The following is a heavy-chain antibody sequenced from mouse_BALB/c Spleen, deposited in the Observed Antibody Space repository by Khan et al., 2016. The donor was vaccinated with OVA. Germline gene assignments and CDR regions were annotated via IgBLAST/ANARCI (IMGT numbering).Heavy chain of an antibody. CDR2: ITNGGGNT. CDR3: AIIQTFITTALDY. V-gene: IGHV5-12-2*01. Sequence: EVELVESGGGLVQPGGSLKLSCAASGFTFSSNTMSWVRQTPEKRLEWVAYITNGGGNTYYPDTVKGRFTFSSDNAKNTLYLQMSSLKSEDTAMYYCAIIQTFITTALDYWGQGTSVTVSS. D-gene: IGHD1-2*01. J-gene: IGHJ4*01. CDR1: GFTFSSNT.